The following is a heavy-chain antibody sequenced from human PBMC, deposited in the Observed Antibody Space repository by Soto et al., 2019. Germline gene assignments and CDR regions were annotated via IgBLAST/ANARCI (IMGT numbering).Heavy chain of an antibody. CDR2: VSTYSEHT. V-gene: IGHV1-18*04. J-gene: IGHJ4*02. CDR1: CYIFNSVG. Sequence: QLVQSGDEVKKPGASVKVSCRASCYIFNSVGLSWLRQVPGQGLEWMGWVSTYSEHTKSVQKFQDRVTLTADTSTSTVHMELRSIRAADTAGYYCARDLNWNNVLGVDSWGPGTLVTVAS. D-gene: IGHD1-20*01. CDR3: ARDLNWNNVLGVDS.